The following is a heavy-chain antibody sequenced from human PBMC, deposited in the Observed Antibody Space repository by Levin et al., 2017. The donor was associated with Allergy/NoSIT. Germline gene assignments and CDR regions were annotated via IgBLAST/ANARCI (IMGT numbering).Heavy chain of an antibody. V-gene: IGHV4-59*01. D-gene: IGHD4-17*01. CDR2: IYYSGST. CDR1: GGSISSYY. CDR3: ARAPGGDYGDRGFDY. J-gene: IGHJ4*02. Sequence: SQTLSLTCTVSGGSISSYYWSWIRQPPGKGLEWIGYIYYSGSTNYNPSLKSRVTISVDTSKNQFSLKLSSVTAADTAVYYCARAPGGDYGDRGFDYWGQGTLVTVSS.